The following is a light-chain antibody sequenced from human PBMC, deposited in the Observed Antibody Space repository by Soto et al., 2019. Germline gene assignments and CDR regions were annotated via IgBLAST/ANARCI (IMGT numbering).Light chain of an antibody. CDR3: QQSYSSLPIT. CDR1: QSISTF. CDR2: AAS. V-gene: IGKV1-39*01. Sequence: DIQMTQSPSSLSASVGDRVTITCRASQSISTFLNWYQQKPGKAPNLLIYAASSLQSGVPSRFSGSGSGTDFTLTISSLHPEDFATYYCQQSYSSLPITFGQGTRLDIK. J-gene: IGKJ5*01.